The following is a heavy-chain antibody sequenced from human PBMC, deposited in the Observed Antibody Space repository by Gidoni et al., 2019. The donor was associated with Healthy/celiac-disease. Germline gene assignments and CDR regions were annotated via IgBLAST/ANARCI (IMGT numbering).Heavy chain of an antibody. J-gene: IGHJ4*02. D-gene: IGHD5-12*01. V-gene: IGHV4-59*08. CDR2: IYYSGST. Sequence: QVQLQESGPGLVKPSETLSLTCTVSGGSISSYYWSWIRQPPGKGLEWIGYIYYSGSTNYNPSLKSRVTISVDTSKNQFSLKLSSVTAADTAVYYCARRVVEMATMGYFDYWGQGTLVTVSS. CDR3: ARRVVEMATMGYFDY. CDR1: GGSISSYY.